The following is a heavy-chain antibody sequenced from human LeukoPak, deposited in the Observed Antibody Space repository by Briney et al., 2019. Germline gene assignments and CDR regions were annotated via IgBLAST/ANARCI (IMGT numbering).Heavy chain of an antibody. Sequence: PGGSLRLSCAASGFTFSSYGMHWVRQAPGKGLEWVAVISYDGSNKYYADSVKGRFTISRDNSKNTLYLQMNSLRAEDTAVYYCAHQGGMDVWGQGTTVTVSS. CDR3: AHQGGMDV. J-gene: IGHJ6*02. CDR2: ISYDGSNK. V-gene: IGHV3-30*03. CDR1: GFTFSSYG.